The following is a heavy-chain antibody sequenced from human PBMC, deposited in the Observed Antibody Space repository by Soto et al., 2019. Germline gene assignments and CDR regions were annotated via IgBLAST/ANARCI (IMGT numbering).Heavy chain of an antibody. CDR1: GGSINSHY. CDR2: IYHSGTT. J-gene: IGHJ4*02. Sequence: QVQLQESGPGLVKPSETLSLTCTVSGGSINSHYWNWSRQPPGKGLEWIGYIYHSGTTSYNPSLKSRVTRAVDTSKKQFSLKLSSVTAADTAVYFCASHDHGDSYDYWDQGTLVTVSS. CDR3: ASHDHGDSYDY. V-gene: IGHV4-59*11.